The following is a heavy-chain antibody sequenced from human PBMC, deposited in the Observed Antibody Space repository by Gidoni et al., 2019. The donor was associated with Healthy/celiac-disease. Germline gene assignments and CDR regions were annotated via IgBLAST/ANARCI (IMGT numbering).Heavy chain of an antibody. D-gene: IGHD2-8*02. J-gene: IGHJ4*02. Sequence: EVQLLESGGGLVQPGGSLRLSGAASGFTFSSFAMSGVRQAPGKGLEWFSAISGSGGSTYYADSVKGRFTISRDNSKTTLYLQMNSLRADDTAVYYCAKGWSSPVDYWGQGTLVTVSS. CDR1: GFTFSSFA. CDR3: AKGWSSPVDY. V-gene: IGHV3-23*01. CDR2: ISGSGGST.